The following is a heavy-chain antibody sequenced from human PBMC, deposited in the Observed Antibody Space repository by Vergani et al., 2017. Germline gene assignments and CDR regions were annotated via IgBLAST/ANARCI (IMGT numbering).Heavy chain of an antibody. Sequence: VQLVQSGPEVKKPGASVKVSCKASGYTFTSNYIHWVRQAPGQGLEWMGIINPSGGSTSYAQKFQGRVTMTRDTSTSTVYMQLSSLRSEDTAVYFCAIIMVRGMVFDYWGQGTLVTVSS. J-gene: IGHJ4*02. CDR2: INPSGGST. CDR3: AIIMVRGMVFDY. D-gene: IGHD3-10*01. CDR1: GYTFTSNY. V-gene: IGHV1-46*03.